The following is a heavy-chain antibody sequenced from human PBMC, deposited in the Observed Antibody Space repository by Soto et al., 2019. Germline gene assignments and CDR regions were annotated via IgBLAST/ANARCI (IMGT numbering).Heavy chain of an antibody. J-gene: IGHJ4*02. D-gene: IGHD2-8*02. CDR2: INHSGST. V-gene: IGHV4-34*01. Sequence: SETLSLTCAVYGGSFSGYYWTWIRQPPGTGLEWIGEINHSGSTNYNPSLKSRVTISVDTSKNQFSLKLTSVTAADTAVYYCASDKITGLFDYWAQGTLVTGSS. CDR1: GGSFSGYY. CDR3: ASDKITGLFDY.